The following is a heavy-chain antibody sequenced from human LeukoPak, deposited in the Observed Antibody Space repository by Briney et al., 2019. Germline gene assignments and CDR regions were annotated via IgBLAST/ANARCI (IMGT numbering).Heavy chain of an antibody. CDR1: GFTFSAYS. V-gene: IGHV3-48*01. Sequence: GGSLRLSCAASGFTFSAYSMNWVRQAPGKWPEWLSYIGRGSSGIYYADSVQGRFTISRDDDKNSLYLQMYSLRVEDTAIYYCAREHSYIYGSQYFDLWGRGALVTVSS. D-gene: IGHD5-18*01. J-gene: IGHJ2*01. CDR2: IGRGSSGI. CDR3: AREHSYIYGSQYFDL.